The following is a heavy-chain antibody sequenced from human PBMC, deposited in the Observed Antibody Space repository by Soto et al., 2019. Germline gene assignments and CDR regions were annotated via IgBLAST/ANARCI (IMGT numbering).Heavy chain of an antibody. CDR2: IIPIFGTA. CDR1: GGTFSSYA. V-gene: IGHV1-69*01. D-gene: IGHD3-22*01. J-gene: IGHJ6*02. Sequence: QVQLVQSGAEVKKPGSSVKVSCKASGGTFSSYAISWVRQAPGQGLEWMGGIIPIFGTANYAQKFQGRVTITADESTSTAYMELSSLRSEDTAVYYCASSSGGGYYYDSSGYPRHYYYGMDVWGQGTTVTVSS. CDR3: ASSSGGGYYYDSSGYPRHYYYGMDV.